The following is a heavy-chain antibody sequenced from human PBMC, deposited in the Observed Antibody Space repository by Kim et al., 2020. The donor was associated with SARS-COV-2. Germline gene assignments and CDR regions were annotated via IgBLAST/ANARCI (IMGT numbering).Heavy chain of an antibody. D-gene: IGHD3-3*01. J-gene: IGHJ6*03. Sequence: GGSLRLSCAASGFTVSSNYMSWVRQAPGKGLEWVSVIYSGGSTYYADSVKGRFTISRDNSKNTLYLQMNSLRAEDTAVYYCVRDWYYDFWSGASSYMDVWGKGTTVTVSS. CDR2: IYSGGST. CDR1: GFTVSSNY. V-gene: IGHV3-66*01. CDR3: VRDWYYDFWSGASSYMDV.